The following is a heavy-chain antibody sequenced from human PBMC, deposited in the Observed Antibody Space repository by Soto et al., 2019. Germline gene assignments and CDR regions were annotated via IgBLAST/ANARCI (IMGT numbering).Heavy chain of an antibody. J-gene: IGHJ6*02. D-gene: IGHD1-1*01. Sequence: QVQLVESGGGVVQPGRSLRLSCAASGFTFSSYGMHWVRQAPGKGLEWVAVIWYDGSNKYYGDSVKGRFTISRDSSKNTVYLQMNSLRAEDTAVYYCARDGNWNYFYYYGMDVWGQGTTVTVSS. V-gene: IGHV3-33*01. CDR3: ARDGNWNYFYYYGMDV. CDR2: IWYDGSNK. CDR1: GFTFSSYG.